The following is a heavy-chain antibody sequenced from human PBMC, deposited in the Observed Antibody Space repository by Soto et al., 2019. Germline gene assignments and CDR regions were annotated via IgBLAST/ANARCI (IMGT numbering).Heavy chain of an antibody. CDR1: GYSFTSYW. CDR3: ARGYYDILTGSVSDY. CDR2: IDPSDSYT. J-gene: IGHJ4*02. Sequence: CKGSGYSFTSYWISWVRQMPGKGLEWMGRIDPSDSYTNYSPSFQGHVTISADKSISTAYLQWSSLRASDTAMYYCARGYYDILTGSVSDYWGQGTLVTVSS. V-gene: IGHV5-10-1*01. D-gene: IGHD3-9*01.